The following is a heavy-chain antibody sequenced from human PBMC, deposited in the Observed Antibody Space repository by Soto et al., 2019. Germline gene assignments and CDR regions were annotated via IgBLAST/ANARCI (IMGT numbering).Heavy chain of an antibody. D-gene: IGHD3-3*01. J-gene: IGHJ6*03. Sequence: SETLSLTCTVSGGSISSSSYYWGWIRQPPGKGLEWIGSIYYSGSTYYNPSLKSRVTISVDTSKNQFSLKLSSVTAADTAVYYCARLGPTIFGNYYYVDLWGKGTTVTVSS. CDR3: ARLGPTIFGNYYYVDL. V-gene: IGHV4-39*01. CDR1: GGSISSSSYY. CDR2: IYYSGST.